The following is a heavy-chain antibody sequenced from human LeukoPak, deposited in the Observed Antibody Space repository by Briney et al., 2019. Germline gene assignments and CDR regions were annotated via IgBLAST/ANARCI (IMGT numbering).Heavy chain of an antibody. V-gene: IGHV3-30*04. D-gene: IGHD3-10*01. CDR1: GFTFSSYV. J-gene: IGHJ3*02. CDR3: AAAYYYGSGSPLNAFDI. Sequence: GGSLRLSCAASGFTFSSYVMHWVRQAPGKGLEWVAIISYDGSNEYYADSVKGRFTISRDNSKNTLYLQMNSLRAADTAVYYCAAAYYYGSGSPLNAFDIWGQGTMVTVSS. CDR2: ISYDGSNE.